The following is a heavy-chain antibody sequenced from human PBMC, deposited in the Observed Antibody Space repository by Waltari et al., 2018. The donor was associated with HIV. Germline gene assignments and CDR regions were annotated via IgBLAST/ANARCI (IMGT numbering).Heavy chain of an antibody. V-gene: IGHV3-30*01. J-gene: IGHJ4*02. Sequence: QVQLVESGGGVVQPGRSLRLSCAASEFTFSTYAMHRVRQAPGKGLEWVAVISYDGSHKFYADSVKGRFTISKDKSKNTLYLQMNSLRPEDTAVYYCARGAIAAAGTIWGQGTLVTVSS. D-gene: IGHD6-13*01. CDR3: ARGAIAAAGTI. CDR1: EFTFSTYA. CDR2: ISYDGSHK.